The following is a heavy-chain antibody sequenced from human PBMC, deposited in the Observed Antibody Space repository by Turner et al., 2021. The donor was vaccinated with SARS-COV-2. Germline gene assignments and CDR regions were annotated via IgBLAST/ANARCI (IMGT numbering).Heavy chain of an antibody. V-gene: IGHV4-39*01. Sequence: QLQLQESGPGLVKPSETLSLTCAVSGGSISSSSYYWDWIRQPPGKGLEWIGSIYFSGITYYNPSLKSRVTISVDTSKNQFSLKLSSVTAADTAVYYCARFEHGYSYDFSFDYWGQGTLLTVSS. CDR3: ARFEHGYSYDFSFDY. D-gene: IGHD5-18*01. CDR2: IYFSGIT. J-gene: IGHJ4*02. CDR1: GGSISSSSYY.